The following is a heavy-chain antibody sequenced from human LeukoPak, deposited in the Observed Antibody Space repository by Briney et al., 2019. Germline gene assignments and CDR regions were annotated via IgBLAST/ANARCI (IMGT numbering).Heavy chain of an antibody. CDR3: ARPYYYDSRIDP. J-gene: IGHJ5*02. CDR1: GGSISSGDYY. Sequence: SETLSLTCTVSGGSISSGDYYWSWIRQPPGKGLEWIAYMYYSGSTYYNPSLKSRVTMSADTSKNQLSLKLSFVTAADTAVYYCARPYYYDSRIDPWGQGILVTVSS. CDR2: MYYSGST. D-gene: IGHD3-22*01. V-gene: IGHV4-30-4*01.